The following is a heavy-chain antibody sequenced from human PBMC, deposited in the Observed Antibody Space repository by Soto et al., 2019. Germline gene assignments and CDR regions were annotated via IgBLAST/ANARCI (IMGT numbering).Heavy chain of an antibody. J-gene: IGHJ6*02. V-gene: IGHV4-59*01. CDR1: GASISRYY. CDR3: ARDLWGYCGADCYPLDV. Sequence: QVRLQESGPGLVKPSETLSLTCTVSGASISRYYWSWIRQSPGKGLEWIGYLYNTGSTIYNPSLKSRATLPVDTSKNQFSLKMHSVTAADPAVYYCARDLWGYCGADCYPLDVCGQGDTVTVSS. CDR2: LYNTGST. D-gene: IGHD2-21*02.